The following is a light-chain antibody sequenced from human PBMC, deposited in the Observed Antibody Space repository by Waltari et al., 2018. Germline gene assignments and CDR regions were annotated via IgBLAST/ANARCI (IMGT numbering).Light chain of an antibody. CDR1: NSNFGRYNL. CDR2: EGN. Sequence: QSALTQPASVSGSPGQSITISCTGFNSNFGRYNLVSWYQKNPGKAPKLLIYEGNRRPSGVSNRFSGSKSDNTASLTLSGLQAEDEADYYCCSNVGSSVFFGGGTKLTVL. J-gene: IGLJ2*01. CDR3: CSNVGSSVF. V-gene: IGLV2-23*03.